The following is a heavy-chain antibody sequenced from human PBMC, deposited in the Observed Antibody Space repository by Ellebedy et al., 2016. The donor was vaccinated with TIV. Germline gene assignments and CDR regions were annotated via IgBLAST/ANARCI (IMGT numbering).Heavy chain of an antibody. CDR1: GFTFSGFT. Sequence: GESLKISCAASGFTFSGFTMNWVRQAPGKGLEWVSSISSSGTYIHNADSVKGRFIISRDNAKNSLYLQMNSLRVEDTAIYYCARPAAAYSSSWYDFDCWGQGTRVTVSS. D-gene: IGHD6-13*01. CDR3: ARPAAAYSSSWYDFDC. J-gene: IGHJ4*02. CDR2: ISSSGTYI. V-gene: IGHV3-21*01.